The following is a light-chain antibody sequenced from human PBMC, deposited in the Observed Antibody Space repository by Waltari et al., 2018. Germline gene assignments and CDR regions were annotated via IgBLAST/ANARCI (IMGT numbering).Light chain of an antibody. Sequence: DIQMPQSPSSLSASVGDRVTITCRASQGIDNYLSWYQQKPGTAPKPLIYDASSLEAGVPSRFSGSRSGTDYTLTISSLQPEDSATYYCQQYNNIPLTFGGGTKVEI. V-gene: IGKV1-33*01. CDR2: DAS. CDR1: QGIDNY. J-gene: IGKJ4*01. CDR3: QQYNNIPLT.